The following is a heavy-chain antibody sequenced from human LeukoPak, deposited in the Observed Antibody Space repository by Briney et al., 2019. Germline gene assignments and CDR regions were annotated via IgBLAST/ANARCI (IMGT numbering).Heavy chain of an antibody. D-gene: IGHD3-22*01. CDR1: GYTFTTYY. V-gene: IGHV1-46*01. J-gene: IGHJ5*02. Sequence: ASVKVSCKASGYTFTTYYIHWVRQAPGQGLEWMGIINPSGATTTYAQKFQGRVSLTRDTSTTTVYMELSSPRSEDTAVYYCARDPVPYYDSSGYKNWIDPWGQGTLVTVSS. CDR3: ARDPVPYYDSSGYKNWIDP. CDR2: INPSGATT.